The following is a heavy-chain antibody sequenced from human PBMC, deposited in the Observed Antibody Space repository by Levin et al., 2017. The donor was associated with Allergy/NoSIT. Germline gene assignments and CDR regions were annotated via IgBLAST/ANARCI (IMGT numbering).Heavy chain of an antibody. CDR1: GGSISGYY. D-gene: IGHD3-22*01. CDR2: ISYSGTT. V-gene: IGHV4-59*01. CDR3: ARNLFYYDRSGYSPSYGYLDL. J-gene: IGHJ2*01. Sequence: SETLSLTCTVSGGSISGYYWSWIRQPPGKGLEWIGYISYSGTTNYNPSLKSRVTISVDTSKNHFSLRLSSVTAADTAVYSCARNLFYYDRSGYSPSYGYLDLWGRGTLVTVSS.